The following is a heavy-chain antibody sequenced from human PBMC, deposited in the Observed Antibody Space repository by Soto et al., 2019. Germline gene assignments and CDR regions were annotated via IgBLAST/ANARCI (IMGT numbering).Heavy chain of an antibody. CDR2: IYYSGST. V-gene: IGHV4-59*08. CDR1: GGSISSYY. CDR3: ARRYGGNLDY. Sequence: QVQLQESGPGLVKPLETLSLTCTVSGGSISSYYWSWIRQPPGKGLEWIGNIYYSGSTNYNPSLKSRFTISVDTSKNQFSLKLSSATAADTAVYYCARRYGGNLDYWGQGTLVTVSS. J-gene: IGHJ4*02. D-gene: IGHD1-1*01.